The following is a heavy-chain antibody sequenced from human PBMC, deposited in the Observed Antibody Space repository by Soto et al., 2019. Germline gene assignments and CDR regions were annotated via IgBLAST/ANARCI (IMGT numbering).Heavy chain of an antibody. V-gene: IGHV1-3*01. D-gene: IGHD2-21*02. CDR2: INAGNGNT. CDR1: GYTFTSYA. Sequence: ASVTVSCKASGYTFTSYAIHWVRQAPGQRLEWMGWINAGNGNTKYSQKFQGRVTITRDTSASTAYMELSSLRSEDTAVYYCARSIVVVTALDYWGQGTLVTVSS. CDR3: ARSIVVVTALDY. J-gene: IGHJ4*02.